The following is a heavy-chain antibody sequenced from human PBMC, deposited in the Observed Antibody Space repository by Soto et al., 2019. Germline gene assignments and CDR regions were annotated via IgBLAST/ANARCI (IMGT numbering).Heavy chain of an antibody. D-gene: IGHD3-3*01. CDR3: AKADYDFWSGYRNYYYYYYMDV. Sequence: GGSLRLSCAASGFTFSSYAMSWVRQAPGKGLEWVSAISGSGGSTYYADSVKGRFTISRDNSKNTLYLQMNSLRAEDTAVYYCAKADYDFWSGYRNYYYYYYMDVWGKGTTVTVSS. CDR1: GFTFSSYA. CDR2: ISGSGGST. V-gene: IGHV3-23*01. J-gene: IGHJ6*03.